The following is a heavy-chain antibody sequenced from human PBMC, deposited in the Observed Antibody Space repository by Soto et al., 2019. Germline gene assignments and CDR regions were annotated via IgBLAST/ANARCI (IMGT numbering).Heavy chain of an antibody. V-gene: IGHV3-30*18. CDR3: AKGGRQWLVTSDFNY. J-gene: IGHJ4*02. CDR1: GFTFSDYA. Sequence: VQLVESGGGVVQPGRSLRLSCAASGFTFSDYAMHWVRQAPGKGLEWVAVVSHDGRNTHYADSVKGRFTISRDSSKHTVSLEIPSLRAEDTAVYYCAKGGRQWLVTSDFNYWGQGALVTVSS. CDR2: VSHDGRNT. D-gene: IGHD6-19*01.